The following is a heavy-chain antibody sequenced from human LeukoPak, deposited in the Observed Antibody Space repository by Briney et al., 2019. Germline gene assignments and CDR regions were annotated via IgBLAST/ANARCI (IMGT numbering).Heavy chain of an antibody. V-gene: IGHV3-64D*06. CDR2: INTSGDKT. D-gene: IGHD6-13*01. J-gene: IGHJ4*02. CDR1: GFTFSTYA. Sequence: GGSLRLSCSGSGFTFSTYAIHWVRQAPGKGPEYVSLINTSGDKTYYADSVKGRFTISRDNSRNTVSLQMSSLRDEDTAMYYCVKDLYKGETSTWYYFDYWGQGALVTVSS. CDR3: VKDLYKGETSTWYYFDY.